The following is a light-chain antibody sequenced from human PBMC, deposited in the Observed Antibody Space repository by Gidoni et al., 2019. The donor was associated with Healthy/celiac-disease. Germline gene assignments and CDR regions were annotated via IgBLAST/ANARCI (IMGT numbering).Light chain of an antibody. V-gene: IGKV3-15*01. CDR1: QSVSSN. J-gene: IGKJ1*01. CDR2: GAS. Sequence: EIVMTQSPATLSVSPGERATLSCRVSQSVSSNLAWYQQKPGQAPRLLIYGASTRATGIPARFSGSGSGTEFTPTISSLQSEDFAVYYCQQYNNWPLTFGQGTKVEIK. CDR3: QQYNNWPLT.